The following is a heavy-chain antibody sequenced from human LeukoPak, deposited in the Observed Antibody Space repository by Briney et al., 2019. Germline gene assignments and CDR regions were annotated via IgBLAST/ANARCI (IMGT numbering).Heavy chain of an antibody. D-gene: IGHD3-10*02. CDR3: AKCSANYYNDAFDI. CDR1: GFSFSNYA. V-gene: IGHV3-23*01. CDR2: ISGGGAKT. Sequence: GGSLRLSCAASGFSFSNYAMNWVRQAPGRGLEWVSYISGGGAKTRYADSVKGRFTISRDNPENTLYLHMNSLRAEDTAIYYCAKCSANYYNDAFDIWGQGTMVTVSS. J-gene: IGHJ3*02.